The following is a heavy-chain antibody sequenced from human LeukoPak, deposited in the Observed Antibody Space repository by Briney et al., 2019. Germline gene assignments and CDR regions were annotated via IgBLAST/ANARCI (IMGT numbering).Heavy chain of an antibody. D-gene: IGHD2-15*01. J-gene: IGHJ3*02. Sequence: GGSLRLSCAASGFTFSSYSMNWVRQAPGKGLEWVSSISSSSSYIYYADSVKGRFTISRDNAKNSLYLQMNSLRAEDTAVYYCARDVTVVAATLDAFDIWGQGTMATVSS. V-gene: IGHV3-21*01. CDR1: GFTFSSYS. CDR3: ARDVTVVAATLDAFDI. CDR2: ISSSSSYI.